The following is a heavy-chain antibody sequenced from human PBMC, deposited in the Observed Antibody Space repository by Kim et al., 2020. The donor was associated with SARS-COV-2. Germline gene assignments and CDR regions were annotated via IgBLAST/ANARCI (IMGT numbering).Heavy chain of an antibody. CDR2: ISGSGGST. D-gene: IGHD3-22*01. CDR1: GFTFSSYA. CDR3: AKRLTPYYYDSSGLRLKVTLDAFDI. V-gene: IGHV3-23*01. Sequence: GGSLRLSCAASGFTFSSYAMSWVRQAPGKGLEWVSAISGSGGSTYYADSVKGRFTISRDNSKNTLYLQMNSLRAEDTAVYYCAKRLTPYYYDSSGLRLKVTLDAFDIWGQGTMVTVSS. J-gene: IGHJ3*02.